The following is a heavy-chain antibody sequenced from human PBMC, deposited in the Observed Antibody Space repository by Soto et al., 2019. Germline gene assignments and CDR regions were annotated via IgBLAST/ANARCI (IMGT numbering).Heavy chain of an antibody. CDR1: GGSFSGYY. CDR3: ARGNQYYYGSGSYYNNWFDP. Sequence: PSETLSLTCAVYGGSFSGYYWSWIRQPPGKGLEWIGEINHSGSTNYNPSLKSRVTISVDTSKNQFSLKLSSVTAADTAVYYCARGNQYYYGSGSYYNNWFDPWGQATLVTVSS. J-gene: IGHJ5*02. V-gene: IGHV4-34*01. CDR2: INHSGST. D-gene: IGHD3-10*01.